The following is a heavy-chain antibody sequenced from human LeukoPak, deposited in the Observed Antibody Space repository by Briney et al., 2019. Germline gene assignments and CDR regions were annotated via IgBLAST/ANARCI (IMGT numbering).Heavy chain of an antibody. CDR2: ISYDGSNK. Sequence: GGSLRLSCAASGFTFSSYAMHWVRQAPGKGLEWVAVISYDGSNKYYADSVKGRFTISRDNSKNTLYLQMNSLRAEDTAVYYCARYCSGGSCHHTDAFDIWGQGTMVTVSS. CDR3: ARYCSGGSCHHTDAFDI. V-gene: IGHV3-30*04. D-gene: IGHD2-15*01. CDR1: GFTFSSYA. J-gene: IGHJ3*02.